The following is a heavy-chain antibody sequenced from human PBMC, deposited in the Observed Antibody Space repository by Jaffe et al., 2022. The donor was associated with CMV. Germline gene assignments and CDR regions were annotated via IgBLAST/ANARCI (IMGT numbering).Heavy chain of an antibody. CDR3: AREVAGVGDAFDI. Sequence: EVQLVESGGGLLQLGGSLRLSCAASGFTFSNYEMNWVRQAPGKGLEWVSYISNSGSTTYYADSVKGRFAISRDNTKNSLYLQVNSLRVEDTAVYYCAREVAGVGDAFDIWGQGTMVTVSS. CDR1: GFTFSNYE. V-gene: IGHV3-48*03. J-gene: IGHJ3*02. D-gene: IGHD2-8*01. CDR2: ISNSGSTT.